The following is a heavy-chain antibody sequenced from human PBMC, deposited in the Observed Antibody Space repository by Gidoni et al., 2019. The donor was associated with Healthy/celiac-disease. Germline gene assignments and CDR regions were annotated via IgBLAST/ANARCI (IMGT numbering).Heavy chain of an antibody. Sequence: QVQLVQSGAEVKKPGASVKVSCKAPGDTFTSYYMHWVRQAPGQGLEWMGLINPSGGSTSYAQKFQGRVTMTRDTSTSTVYMELSSLRSEDTAVYYCARGGLVVVTAHWFDPWGQGTLVTVSS. CDR3: ARGGLVVVTAHWFDP. J-gene: IGHJ5*02. CDR2: INPSGGST. D-gene: IGHD2-21*02. CDR1: GDTFTSYY. V-gene: IGHV1-46*01.